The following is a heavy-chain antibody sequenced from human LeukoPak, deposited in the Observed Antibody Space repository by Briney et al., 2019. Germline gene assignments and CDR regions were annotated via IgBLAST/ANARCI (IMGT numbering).Heavy chain of an antibody. CDR2: IYYSGST. D-gene: IGHD5-24*01. Sequence: SETLSLTCTVSGGSISSYYWSWIRQPPGKGLEWIGYIYYSGSTNYNPSLKSRVTISVDTSKNQFSLKLSSVTAADTAVYYCAREQTGRDGYNYAYYYYMDVWGKGTTVTISS. V-gene: IGHV4-59*01. CDR1: GGSISSYY. CDR3: AREQTGRDGYNYAYYYYMDV. J-gene: IGHJ6*03.